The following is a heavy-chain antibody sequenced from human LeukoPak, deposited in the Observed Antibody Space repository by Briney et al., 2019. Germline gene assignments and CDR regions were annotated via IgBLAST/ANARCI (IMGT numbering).Heavy chain of an antibody. D-gene: IGHD6-6*01. V-gene: IGHV3-30*02. Sequence: GGSLRLSCAASGFTFSSYGMHWVRQAPGKGLEWVAFIRCDGSNKYYADSVKGRFTISRDNSKNTLYLQMNSLRAEDTAVYYCAKDNRKQLVLDYWGQGTLVTVSS. CDR1: GFTFSSYG. CDR3: AKDNRKQLVLDY. CDR2: IRCDGSNK. J-gene: IGHJ4*02.